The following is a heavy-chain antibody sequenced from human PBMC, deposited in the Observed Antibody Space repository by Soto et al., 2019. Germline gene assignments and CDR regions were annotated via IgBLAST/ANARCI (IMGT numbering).Heavy chain of an antibody. D-gene: IGHD6-13*01. Sequence: ETLSLTCAVYGGSFSGYYWSWIRQPPGKGLEWIGEINHSGRTNYNPSLKSRVTISVDTSKNQFSLKLSSVTAADTAVYYCARGGGGTIAEYYYYGMDVWGQGTTVT. CDR1: GGSFSGYY. V-gene: IGHV4-34*01. CDR2: INHSGRT. J-gene: IGHJ6*02. CDR3: ARGGGGTIAEYYYYGMDV.